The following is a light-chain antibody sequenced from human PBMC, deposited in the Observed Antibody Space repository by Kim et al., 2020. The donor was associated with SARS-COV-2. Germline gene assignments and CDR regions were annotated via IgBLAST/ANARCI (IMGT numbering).Light chain of an antibody. CDR1: QGISSY. V-gene: IGKV1-17*03. Sequence: ASVGDRFTITRRASQGISSYLAWFQQKPGQVPKRLIYATSSLQSGVPSRFSGSGSGTEFTLTISSLQPEDFATYYCLQHDSYPLTFGGGTKVDIK. CDR3: LQHDSYPLT. CDR2: ATS. J-gene: IGKJ4*01.